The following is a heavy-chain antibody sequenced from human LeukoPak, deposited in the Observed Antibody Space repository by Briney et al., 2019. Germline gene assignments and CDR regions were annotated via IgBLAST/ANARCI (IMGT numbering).Heavy chain of an antibody. CDR1: VYSFTRYH. Sequence: GASVKDSCKASVYSFTRYHMHCVRQAPRQGLEWMVIINPRGGSTRDAQKFQGRVIMTRDMSTSTVYMELSSLRSDDTAVYYCARDPRPRSGSYGGGWFDPWGQGTLVTVSS. CDR3: ARDPRPRSGSYGGGWFDP. D-gene: IGHD1-26*01. V-gene: IGHV1-46*01. CDR2: INPRGGST. J-gene: IGHJ5*02.